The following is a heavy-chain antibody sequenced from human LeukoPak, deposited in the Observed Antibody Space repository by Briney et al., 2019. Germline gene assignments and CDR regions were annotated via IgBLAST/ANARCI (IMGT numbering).Heavy chain of an antibody. J-gene: IGHJ4*02. CDR3: ARHARYRSSFPLDF. CDR1: GFIFRTYW. Sequence: GESLKITCHTSGFIFRTYWIAWVRQMPGKGLEWMGIVDPTDPDVAYSPSFRGHVTMSADTSISTVYLQWSSLEASDTAIYFCARHARYRSSFPLDFWGQGTLVTVSS. D-gene: IGHD6-13*01. V-gene: IGHV5-10-1*01. CDR2: VDPTDPDV.